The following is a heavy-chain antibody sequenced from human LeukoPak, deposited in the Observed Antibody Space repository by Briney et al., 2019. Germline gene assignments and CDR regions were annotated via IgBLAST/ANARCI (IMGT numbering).Heavy chain of an antibody. CDR1: GFTFSSYG. CDR2: ISYEGSNK. V-gene: IGHV3-30*18. CDR3: AKDPPRPPITVAGPFDAFDI. J-gene: IGHJ3*02. D-gene: IGHD6-19*01. Sequence: GGSLRLSCAASGFTFSSYGMHWVRQAPGKGLEWGAVISYEGSNKYYADSVKGRFTISRDNSKNTLYLQMNSLRAEDTAVYYCAKDPPRPPITVAGPFDAFDIWGQGTMVTVSS.